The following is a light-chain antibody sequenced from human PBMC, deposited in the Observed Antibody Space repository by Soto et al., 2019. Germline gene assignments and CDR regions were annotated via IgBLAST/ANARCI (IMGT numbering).Light chain of an antibody. CDR1: SSDVGSYSL. CDR2: EVS. J-gene: IGLJ1*01. CDR3: CSYAGSTTLYV. V-gene: IGLV2-23*02. Sequence: QSVLTQPASVSGSPGQSITISCTGTSSDVGSYSLVSWYQQHPGKAPKLMIYEVSKRPSGVSNRFSASKSGNTASLTISGLQAEDEAGYYCCSYAGSTTLYVFGSGTKLTVL.